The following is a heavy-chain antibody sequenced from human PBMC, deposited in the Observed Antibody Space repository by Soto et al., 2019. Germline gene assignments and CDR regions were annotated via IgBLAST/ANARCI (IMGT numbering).Heavy chain of an antibody. V-gene: IGHV1-46*03. CDR3: ARALYSGSYYLFDY. D-gene: IGHD1-26*01. J-gene: IGHJ4*02. CDR2: INPSGGAT. CDR1: GYTFISYY. Sequence: ASVKVYCKASGYTFISYYMHRVRKAIGQGLEWMGIINPSGGATSYAQKFQGRVTMTRDTSTSTVYMELSSLRSEDTAVYYCARALYSGSYYLFDYWGQGTLVTVSS.